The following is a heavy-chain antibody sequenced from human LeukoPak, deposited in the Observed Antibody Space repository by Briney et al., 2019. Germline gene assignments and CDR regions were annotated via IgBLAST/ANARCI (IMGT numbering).Heavy chain of an antibody. V-gene: IGHV4-59*01. J-gene: IGHJ6*03. CDR2: IYYSGST. Sequence: SETLSLTCTVSGGSISSYYWSWTRQPPGKGLEWIGYIYYSGSTNYNPSLKSRVTISVDTSKNQFSLKLSSVTAADTAVYYCARGVGYCSSTSCYTPYYYYMDVWGKGTTVTVSS. D-gene: IGHD2-2*02. CDR1: GGSISSYY. CDR3: ARGVGYCSSTSCYTPYYYYMDV.